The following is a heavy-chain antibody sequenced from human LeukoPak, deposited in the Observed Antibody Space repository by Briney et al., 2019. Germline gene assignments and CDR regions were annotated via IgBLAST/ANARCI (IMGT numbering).Heavy chain of an antibody. V-gene: IGHV1-46*01. J-gene: IGHJ4*02. D-gene: IGHD6-6*01. CDR3: ARDIAARLEVPY. CDR2: INPSGGST. CDR1: GYTFTGYY. Sequence: ASVKVSCKASGYTFTGYYMHWVRQAPGQGLEWMGIINPSGGSTSYAQKFQGRVTMTRDMSTSTVYMELSSLRSEDTAVYYCARDIAARLEVPYWGQGTLVTVSS.